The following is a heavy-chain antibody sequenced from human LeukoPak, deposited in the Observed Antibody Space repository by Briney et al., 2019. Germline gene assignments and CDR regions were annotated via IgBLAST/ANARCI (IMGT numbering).Heavy chain of an antibody. J-gene: IGHJ4*02. CDR3: ASQVGATFFY. V-gene: IGHV3-48*03. Sequence: GGSLRLSCAASGFTFSSYEMNWVRQAPGKGLEWVSYISSSGSTIYYADSVKGRFTISRDNAKNSLYLQMNSLRAEDTAVYYCASQVGATFFYWGQGTLVTVSS. D-gene: IGHD1-26*01. CDR2: ISSSGSTI. CDR1: GFTFSSYE.